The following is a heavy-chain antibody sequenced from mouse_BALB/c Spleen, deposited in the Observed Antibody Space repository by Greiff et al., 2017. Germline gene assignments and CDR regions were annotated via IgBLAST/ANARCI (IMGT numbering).Heavy chain of an antibody. CDR2: ISSGSSTI. V-gene: IGHV5-17*02. Sequence: EVQLVESGGGLVQPGGSRKLSCAASGFTFSSFGMHWVRQAPEKGLEWVAYISSGSSTIYYADTVKGRFTISRDNPKNTLFLQMTSLRSEDTAMYYCARSGGNYGLYAMDYWGQGTSVTVSS. J-gene: IGHJ4*01. D-gene: IGHD2-1*01. CDR3: ARSGGNYGLYAMDY. CDR1: GFTFSSFG.